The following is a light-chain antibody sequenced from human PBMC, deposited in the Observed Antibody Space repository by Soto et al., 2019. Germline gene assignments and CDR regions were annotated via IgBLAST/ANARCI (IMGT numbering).Light chain of an antibody. Sequence: DIQMTQSPSTLTASVGDRVTITCRASQSISTWLAWYQQKPGKAPSLLIYGASSLKSGVPSRFSGSGSGTEFTLTISSPQPDDFASYYCQQYRSYSFGQGTKVEI. CDR1: QSISTW. J-gene: IGKJ1*01. CDR2: GAS. V-gene: IGKV1-5*01. CDR3: QQYRSYS.